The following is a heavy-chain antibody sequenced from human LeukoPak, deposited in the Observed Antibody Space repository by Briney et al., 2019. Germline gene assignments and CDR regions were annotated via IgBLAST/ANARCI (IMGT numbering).Heavy chain of an antibody. J-gene: IGHJ4*02. CDR3: ARVGVPVKNDY. Sequence: GASVKVSCKASGYSFTSYGFSWLRQAPGQGLEYMGWISVYNGDTNYAQKLQGRVTMTTDTSTSTAYMELRSLRSDDTAVHYCARVGVPVKNDYWGQGTLVTVSS. CDR1: GYSFTSYG. V-gene: IGHV1-18*01. D-gene: IGHD2-2*01. CDR2: ISVYNGDT.